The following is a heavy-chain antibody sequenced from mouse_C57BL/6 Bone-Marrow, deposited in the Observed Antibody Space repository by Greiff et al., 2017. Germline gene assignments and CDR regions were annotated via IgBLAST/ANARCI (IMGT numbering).Heavy chain of an antibody. D-gene: IGHD1-1*02. J-gene: IGHJ3*01. V-gene: IGHV1-82*01. Sequence: VQLQQSGPELVKPGASVKLSCKASGYAFSSSWMNWVKQRPGKGLEWIGRIYPGDGDTNYNGKFKGKATLTADNSSSTLYMQLSSLTSEDSAVYICARIWSFAYWGQGTLVTVSS. CDR1: GYAFSSSW. CDR2: IYPGDGDT. CDR3: ARIWSFAY.